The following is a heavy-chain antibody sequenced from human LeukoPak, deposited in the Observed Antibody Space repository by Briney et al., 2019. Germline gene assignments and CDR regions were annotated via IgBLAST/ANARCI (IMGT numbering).Heavy chain of an antibody. CDR1: GGSISSYY. V-gene: IGHV4-59*01. D-gene: IGHD3-3*01. CDR3: ARSSAGVVIIPKV. J-gene: IGHJ4*02. CDR2: IYYSGST. Sequence: SETLSLTCTVSGGSISSYYWSWIRQPPGKGLEWIGYIYYSGSTNYNPSLKSRVTISVDTSKNQFSLKLSSVTAADMAVYYCARSSAGVVIIPKVWGQGTLVTVSS.